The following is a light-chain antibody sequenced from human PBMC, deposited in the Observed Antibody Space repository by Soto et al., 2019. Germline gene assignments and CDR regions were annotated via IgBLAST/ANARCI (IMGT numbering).Light chain of an antibody. CDR2: GAS. CDR3: QQRSNWPVT. V-gene: IGKV3-15*01. J-gene: IGKJ2*01. CDR1: QSVSSN. Sequence: EIVMTQSPATLSVSPGERATLSCRASQSVSSNLAWYQQKPGQAPRLLIYGASTRATGIPARFSGSGSGTEVTLTISSLQSEDFAVYYCQQRSNWPVTFGQGTKLEI.